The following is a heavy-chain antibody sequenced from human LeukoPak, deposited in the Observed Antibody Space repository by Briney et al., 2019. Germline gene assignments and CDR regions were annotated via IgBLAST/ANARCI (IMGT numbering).Heavy chain of an antibody. CDR3: ASQRYSYGFDY. V-gene: IGHV4-4*03. Sequence: RPGTLSLTCAVSGGSISSINWGSWVRQPPGKGLEWIGEIYHSASTNYNPSVKSRVTISVDKSKNQFSLKLSSVNAADTAVYYCASQRYSYGFDYWGQGNLVTVSS. CDR2: IYHSAST. D-gene: IGHD5-18*01. CDR1: GGSISSINW. J-gene: IGHJ4*02.